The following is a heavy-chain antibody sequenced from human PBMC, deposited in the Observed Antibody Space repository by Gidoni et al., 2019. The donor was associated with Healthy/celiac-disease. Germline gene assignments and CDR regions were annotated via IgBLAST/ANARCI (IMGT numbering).Heavy chain of an antibody. CDR2: IGTAGDT. Sequence: EVQLVESGGGLVQPGGSLRLSCAASGFTFSSYAMHWVRQATGKGLEWVSAIGTAGDTYYPGSVKGRFTISRENAKDSLYLQMNSLRAEDKALYYCARGSYDFWSGYYTGRALNDAFDIWGQGTMVTVSS. CDR1: GFTFSSYA. J-gene: IGHJ3*02. V-gene: IGHV3-13*01. D-gene: IGHD3-3*01. CDR3: ARGSYDFWSGYYTGRALNDAFDI.